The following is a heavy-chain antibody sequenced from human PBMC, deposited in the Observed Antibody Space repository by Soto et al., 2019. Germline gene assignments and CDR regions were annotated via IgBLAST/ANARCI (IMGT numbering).Heavy chain of an antibody. D-gene: IGHD6-19*01. Sequence: PGGSLRLSCAASGFTFSSYVMSWVRQAPGKGLEWVSTISDSASSTYYTDSVKGRFTISRDNSKNTLYLQMNSLRAEDTAIYYCAKDICAYSGGSCYFDYWGQGTLVTVSS. CDR2: ISDSASST. V-gene: IGHV3-23*01. CDR1: GFTFSSYV. J-gene: IGHJ4*02. CDR3: AKDICAYSGGSCYFDY.